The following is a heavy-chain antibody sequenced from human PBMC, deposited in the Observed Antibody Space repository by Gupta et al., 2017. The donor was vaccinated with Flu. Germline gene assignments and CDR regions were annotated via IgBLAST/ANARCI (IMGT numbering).Heavy chain of an antibody. V-gene: IGHV1-2*02. J-gene: IGHJ4*02. CDR3: ARDGIALGLASVPNDY. CDR1: GSTFTGYY. CDR2: INPNSGGT. D-gene: IGHD3-16*01. Sequence: QVQLVQSGAEVKKPGASVKVPCKASGSTFTGYYMPWLRQAPGQGLEWMGWINPNSGGTNYAQKFQGRVTMTRETSISTAYMELSRLRSDDTAVYYCARDGIALGLASVPNDYWGQGTLVTVSS.